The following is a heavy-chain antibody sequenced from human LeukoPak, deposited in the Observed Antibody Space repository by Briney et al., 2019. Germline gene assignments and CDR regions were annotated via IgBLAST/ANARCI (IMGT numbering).Heavy chain of an antibody. D-gene: IGHD6-19*01. Sequence: SETLSLTCAVYGGSFSGYYWSWIRQPPGKGLEWIGGINHSGSTNYNPSLKSRVTISVDTSKNQFSLKLSSVTAADTAVYYCARGPVYSRYSSGWYGRDWFDPWGQGTLVTVSS. J-gene: IGHJ5*02. CDR2: INHSGST. CDR3: ARGPVYSRYSSGWYGRDWFDP. V-gene: IGHV4-34*01. CDR1: GGSFSGYY.